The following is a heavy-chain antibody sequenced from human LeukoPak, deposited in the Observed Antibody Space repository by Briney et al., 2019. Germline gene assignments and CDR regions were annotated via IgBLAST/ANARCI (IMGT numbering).Heavy chain of an antibody. CDR3: AKPRDSIVGTTTPTRLATLDI. J-gene: IGHJ3*02. Sequence: GGSLRLSCAASGFSFSSYAMSWVRQAPGKGLEWVSAISTGGGSTYYADSVKGRFTISRDNPNNTLYLQMNNLRAEDTAVYYCAKPRDSIVGTTTPTRLATLDIWGQGTMVTVSS. D-gene: IGHD1-26*01. CDR1: GFSFSSYA. CDR2: ISTGGGST. V-gene: IGHV3-23*01.